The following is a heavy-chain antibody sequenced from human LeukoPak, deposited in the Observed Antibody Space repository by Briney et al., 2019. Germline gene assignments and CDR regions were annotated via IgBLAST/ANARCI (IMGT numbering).Heavy chain of an antibody. J-gene: IGHJ4*02. CDR3: PRTALNSVVARSDWYAYFDY. CDR2: INPNNGGT. CDR1: GYTFSGYY. D-gene: IGHD6-19*01. Sequence: ASVTVSCQASGYTFSGYYMHWVRQAPAQGLAGMGWINPNNGGTKYAQKFQGRVTMTRDTSISTAYMDLRRVSSDDTAVYYCPRTALNSVVARSDWYAYFDYWGQGSLVTVSS. V-gene: IGHV1-2*02.